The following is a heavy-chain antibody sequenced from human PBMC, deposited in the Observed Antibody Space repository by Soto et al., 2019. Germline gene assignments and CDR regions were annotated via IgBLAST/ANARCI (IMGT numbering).Heavy chain of an antibody. J-gene: IGHJ6*02. Sequence: GGSLRLSCAASGLTFSSYAMSWVRQAPGKGLEWVSAISGSGGSTYYADSVKGRFTISRDNSKNTLYLQMNSLRAEDTAVYYCAKYSSSWSRYGMDVWGQGTTVTVSS. V-gene: IGHV3-23*01. D-gene: IGHD6-13*01. CDR3: AKYSSSWSRYGMDV. CDR2: ISGSGGST. CDR1: GLTFSSYA.